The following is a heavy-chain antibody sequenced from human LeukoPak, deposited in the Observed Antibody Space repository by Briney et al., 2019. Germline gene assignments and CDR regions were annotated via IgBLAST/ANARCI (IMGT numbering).Heavy chain of an antibody. D-gene: IGHD6-6*01. CDR3: ARDKSSSPGDF. J-gene: IGHJ4*02. Sequence: ASVKVSCKASGYTFTGYYMHWVRQAPGQGLEWMGWINPNSGGTNYAQKFQGRVTMTRDTSINTAYMELNRLRSDDTAVYYCARDKSSSPGDFWGQGTLVSVSS. CDR2: INPNSGGT. CDR1: GYTFTGYY. V-gene: IGHV1-2*02.